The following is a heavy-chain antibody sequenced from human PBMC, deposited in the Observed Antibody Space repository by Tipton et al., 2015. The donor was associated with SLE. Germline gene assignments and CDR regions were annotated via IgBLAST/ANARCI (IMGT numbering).Heavy chain of an antibody. CDR2: INHSGST. Sequence: LRLSCAASGFTFSDYYWNWIRQPPGQGLEWIGEINHSGSTKYNPSLKSRVTISVDTSKNQFSLKVSSVTAADTAVYYCARGELITGTDYWGQGTLVTVSS. CDR3: ARGELITGTDY. D-gene: IGHD1-20*01. CDR1: GFTFSDYY. J-gene: IGHJ4*02. V-gene: IGHV4-34*01.